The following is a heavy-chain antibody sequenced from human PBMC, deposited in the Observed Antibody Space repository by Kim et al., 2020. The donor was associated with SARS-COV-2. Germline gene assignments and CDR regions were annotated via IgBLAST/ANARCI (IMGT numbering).Heavy chain of an antibody. J-gene: IGHJ4*02. D-gene: IGHD4-4*01. CDR3: ARDRFRPRVTDIDY. Sequence: AQKLQGRVTMTTDTSTSTAYMELRSLRSDDTAVYYCARDRFRPRVTDIDYWGQGTLVTVSS. V-gene: IGHV1-18*01.